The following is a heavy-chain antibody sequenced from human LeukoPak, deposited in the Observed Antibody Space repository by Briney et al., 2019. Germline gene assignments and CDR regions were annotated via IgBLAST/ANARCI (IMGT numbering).Heavy chain of an antibody. V-gene: IGHV1-18*01. CDR3: ARVHSSSCPDY. CDR1: GYTFTSYG. CDR2: ISAYNGNT. J-gene: IGHJ4*02. Sequence: ASVKVSCEASGYTFTSYGISWVRQAPGQALELMGWISAYNGNTNYAQKLQGRVTMTTDTSTSTAYMELRSLRSDDTAVYYCARVHSSSCPDYWGQGTLVTVSS. D-gene: IGHD6-13*01.